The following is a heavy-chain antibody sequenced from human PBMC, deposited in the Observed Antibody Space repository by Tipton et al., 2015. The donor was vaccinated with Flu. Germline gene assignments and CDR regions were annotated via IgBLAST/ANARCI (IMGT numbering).Heavy chain of an antibody. J-gene: IGHJ4*02. Sequence: TLSLTCTVSGGSISTYYWSWIRQPPGKRPEWIGYINNSGDSHYNPSLKSRVSMSVATSKNQLSLNLSSVTAADTAVYYCARSTYYYGSGSSDYWGQGTLVAVSS. D-gene: IGHD3-10*01. CDR1: GGSISTYY. V-gene: IGHV4-59*08. CDR3: ARSTYYYGSGSSDY. CDR2: INNSGDS.